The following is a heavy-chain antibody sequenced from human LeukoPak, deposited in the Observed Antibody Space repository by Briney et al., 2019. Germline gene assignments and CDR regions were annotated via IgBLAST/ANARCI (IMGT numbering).Heavy chain of an antibody. J-gene: IGHJ4*02. CDR3: ARGRYYYDSSGYFDY. CDR2: ISYDGSNK. Sequence: GSLRLSCAASGFTFSSYAMHWVRQAPGKGLEWVAVISYDGSNKYYADSVKGRFTISRDNSKNTLYLQMNSLRAEDTAVYYCARGRYYYDSSGYFDYWGQGTLVTVSS. D-gene: IGHD3-22*01. CDR1: GFTFSSYA. V-gene: IGHV3-30-3*01.